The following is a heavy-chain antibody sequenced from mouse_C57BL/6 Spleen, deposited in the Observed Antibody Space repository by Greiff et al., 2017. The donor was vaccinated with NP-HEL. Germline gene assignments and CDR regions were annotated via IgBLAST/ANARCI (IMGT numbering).Heavy chain of an antibody. Sequence: QVQLQQPGAELVKPGASVKVSCKASGYTFTSYWMHWVKQRPGQGLEWIGRIYPSDSDTNYNQKFKGKATLTVDKSSSTAYMQLSSLTSEDSAVYYCAIPSKVPWFAYWGQGTLVTVSA. CDR1: GYTFTSYW. J-gene: IGHJ3*01. CDR3: AIPSKVPWFAY. D-gene: IGHD2-14*01. V-gene: IGHV1-74*01. CDR2: IYPSDSDT.